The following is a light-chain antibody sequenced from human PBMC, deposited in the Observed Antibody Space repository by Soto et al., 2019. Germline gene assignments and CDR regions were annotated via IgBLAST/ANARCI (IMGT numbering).Light chain of an antibody. J-gene: IGKJ1*01. CDR3: QQTYNTPRT. CDR1: QSIISY. V-gene: IGKV1-39*01. Sequence: DIQMTQSPSSLSASVGDRVTITCRASQSIISYLNWYHQKPGKAPKLLIYAASSLQSGVPSRFSGSGSVTDFTLTISSLQPEDFATYYCQQTYNTPRTFGQGTKVEI. CDR2: AAS.